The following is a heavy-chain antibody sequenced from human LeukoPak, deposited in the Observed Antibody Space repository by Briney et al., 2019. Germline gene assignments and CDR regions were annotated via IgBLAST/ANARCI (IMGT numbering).Heavy chain of an antibody. CDR2: ISGSGGST. CDR1: GFTFXSYA. V-gene: IGHV3-23*01. D-gene: IGHD2-2*01. CDR3: AKGYCSSTSCWNWFDP. J-gene: IGHJ5*02. Sequence: GSLRLSCAXSGFTFXSYAMSWVRQAPGKGLEWVSAISGSGGSTYYADSVKGRFTISRDNSKNTLYLQMNSLRAEDTAVYYCAKGYCSSTSCWNWFDPWGQGTLVTVSS.